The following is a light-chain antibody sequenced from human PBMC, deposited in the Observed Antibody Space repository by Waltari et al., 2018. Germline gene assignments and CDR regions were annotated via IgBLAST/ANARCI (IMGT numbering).Light chain of an antibody. CDR3: SSYTSSSTGV. V-gene: IGLV2-14*01. J-gene: IGLJ3*02. Sequence: QSALTQPASVSGSPGQSITISCPGTSGDVGGYNYVSCYQQHPGKAPKLMIYEVSNRPSGVSNRFSGPKAGNTASLTISGLHAEDEADYYCSSYTSSSTGVFGGGTKLTVL. CDR2: EVS. CDR1: SGDVGGYNY.